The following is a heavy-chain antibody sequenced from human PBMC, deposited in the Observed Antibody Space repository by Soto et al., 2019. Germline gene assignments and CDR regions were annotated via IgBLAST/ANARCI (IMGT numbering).Heavy chain of an antibody. CDR3: TTPYYDILTGYYWDY. J-gene: IGHJ4*02. D-gene: IGHD3-9*01. V-gene: IGHV3-15*07. Sequence: PGGSLRLSCAASGFTFSNAWMNWVRQAPGKGLEWVGRIKSKTDGGTTDYAAPVKGRFTISRDDSKNTLYLQMNSPKAEDTAVYYCTTPYYDILTGYYWDYWGQGTLVTVSS. CDR1: GFTFSNAW. CDR2: IKSKTDGGTT.